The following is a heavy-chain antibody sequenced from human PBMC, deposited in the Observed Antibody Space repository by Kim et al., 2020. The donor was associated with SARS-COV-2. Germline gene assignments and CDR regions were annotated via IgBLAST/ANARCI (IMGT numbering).Heavy chain of an antibody. V-gene: IGHV4-31*03. D-gene: IGHD3-16*01. J-gene: IGHJ5*02. CDR1: GGSISSGGYY. CDR2: IYYSGST. CDR3: ARVERGAWFDP. Sequence: SETLSLTCTVSGGSISSGGYYWSWIRQHPGKGLEWIGYIYYSGSTYYNPSLKSRVTISVDTSKNQFSLKLSSVTAADTAVYYCARVERGAWFDPWGQGTLVTVSS.